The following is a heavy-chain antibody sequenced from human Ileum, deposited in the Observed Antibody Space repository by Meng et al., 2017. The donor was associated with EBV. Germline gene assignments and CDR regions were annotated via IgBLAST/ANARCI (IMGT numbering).Heavy chain of an antibody. Sequence: QITLMESGXTRVKXXXTLTLTCXFSGFSLTTTGVGVGWIRQSPGKALEWLALIYWDDDKRYSQSLKSRLTTTKDTSKSQVVLTMTNMDPMDTATYYCAHRRGGNGWNEGFFDYWGQGTMVTVSS. V-gene: IGHV2-5*02. J-gene: IGHJ4*02. CDR1: GFSLTTTGVG. CDR2: IYWDDDK. D-gene: IGHD1-1*01. CDR3: AHRRGGNGWNEGFFDY.